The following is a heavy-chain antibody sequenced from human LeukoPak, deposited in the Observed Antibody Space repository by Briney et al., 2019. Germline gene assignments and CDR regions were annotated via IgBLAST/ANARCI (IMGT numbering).Heavy chain of an antibody. D-gene: IGHD6-13*01. CDR1: GGSISSYC. J-gene: IGHJ4*02. CDR2: IYYSGST. CDR3: ARGTSSSWVDY. V-gene: IGHV4-59*01. Sequence: PSETLSLTCTVSGGSISSYCWSWIRQPPGKGLEWIGYIYYSGSTNYNPSLKSRVTISVDTSKNQFSLKLSSVTAADTAVYYCARGTSSSWVDYWGQGTLVTVSS.